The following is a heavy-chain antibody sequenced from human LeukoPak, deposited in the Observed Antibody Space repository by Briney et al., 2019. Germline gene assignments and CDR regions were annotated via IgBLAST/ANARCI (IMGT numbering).Heavy chain of an antibody. D-gene: IGHD2-2*01. V-gene: IGHV3-11*01. CDR2: ISSSGSTI. CDR3: ARDLKGSDVVVPDVPYYYGMDV. Sequence: PGGSLRLSCVASGFTFSDYYMSWIRQAPGKGLEWVSYISSSGSTIYYADSVKGRFTISRDNAKNSLYLQMNSLRAEDTAVYYCARDLKGSDVVVPDVPYYYGMDVWGQGTTVTVSS. J-gene: IGHJ6*02. CDR1: GFTFSDYY.